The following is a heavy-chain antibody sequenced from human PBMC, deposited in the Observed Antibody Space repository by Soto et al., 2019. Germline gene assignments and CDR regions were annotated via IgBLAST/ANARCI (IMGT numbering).Heavy chain of an antibody. CDR3: ARISWSRSVA. V-gene: IGHV6-1*01. CDR2: TYYRSKWXX. J-gene: IGHJ5*02. Sequence: SQTLSLTCAISGDSVSIYSAVWNWIRQSPSRGFEWLGMTYYRSKWXXEYAVSVXXRITINPDTSXNQVSXQLSSVTPDXTAVYYCARISWSRSVAWGQGAPVTDSS. CDR1: GDSVSIYSAV.